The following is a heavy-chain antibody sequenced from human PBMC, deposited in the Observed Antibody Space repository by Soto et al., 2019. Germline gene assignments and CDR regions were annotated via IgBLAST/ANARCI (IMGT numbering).Heavy chain of an antibody. Sequence: SDTLSRISTVYGDSISSNKWWSWVRQPPGKGLEWIGEIYHSGSTNYNPSLKSRVTISLDKSKNQFSLKLTSVTAADSAVYYCARDDHIVVVPTSLGGMDVWRQVTTFTVSS. CDR3: ARDDHIVVVPTSLGGMDV. V-gene: IGHV4-4*02. D-gene: IGHD2-2*01. CDR1: GDSISSNKW. J-gene: IGHJ6*01. CDR2: IYHSGST.